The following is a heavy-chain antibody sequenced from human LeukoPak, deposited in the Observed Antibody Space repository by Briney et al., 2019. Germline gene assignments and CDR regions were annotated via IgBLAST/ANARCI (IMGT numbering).Heavy chain of an antibody. V-gene: IGHV4-61*02. Sequence: SETLSLTCIVSDGSISSSSYYWSWIRQPAGKGLEWIGRIYTSGSTNYNPSLKSRVTMSVDTSKNQFSLKLSSVTAADTAVYYCARDDRGYYYGSGSYVWWFDPWGQGTLVTVSS. CDR3: ARDDRGYYYGSGSYVWWFDP. CDR2: IYTSGST. CDR1: DGSISSSSYY. D-gene: IGHD3-10*01. J-gene: IGHJ5*02.